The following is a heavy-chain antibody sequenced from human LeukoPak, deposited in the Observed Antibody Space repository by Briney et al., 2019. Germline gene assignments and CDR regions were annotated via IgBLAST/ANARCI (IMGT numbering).Heavy chain of an antibody. CDR1: GGSISSGGYS. V-gene: IGHV4-30-2*02. Sequence: SQTLSLTCAVSGGSISSGGYSWSWIRQPPGKGLEWIGYIYHSGSTYYNPSLKSRVTISVDRSKNQFSLKLSSVTAADTAVYYCARSRSGYSYDHAAFEIWGQGTMVTVSS. CDR3: ARSRSGYSYDHAAFEI. CDR2: IYHSGST. J-gene: IGHJ3*02. D-gene: IGHD5-18*01.